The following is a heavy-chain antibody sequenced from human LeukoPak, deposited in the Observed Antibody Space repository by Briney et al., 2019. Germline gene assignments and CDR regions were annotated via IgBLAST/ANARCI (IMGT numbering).Heavy chain of an antibody. CDR3: AASLRYSSSWYDYYYYGMDV. CDR2: IWYDGSNK. D-gene: IGHD6-13*01. Sequence: PGRSLRLSCAASGFTFSSYGMHWVRQAPGKGLEWVAVIWYDGSNKYYADSVKGRFTISRDNSKNTLYLQMNSLRAEDTAVYYCAASLRYSSSWYDYYYYGMDVWGQGTLVTVSS. J-gene: IGHJ6*02. CDR1: GFTFSSYG. V-gene: IGHV3-33*01.